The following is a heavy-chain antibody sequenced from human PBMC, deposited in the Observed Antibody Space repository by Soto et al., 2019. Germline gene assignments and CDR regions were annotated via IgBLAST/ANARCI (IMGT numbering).Heavy chain of an antibody. J-gene: IGHJ4*02. CDR3: ARIGALDY. CDR1: GGSISSGDYY. Sequence: QVQLHESGPGLVKPSQTLSLTCTVSGGSISSGDYYWSWIRQPPGKGMEWVGSILYSGTTNFNPSLGSLLTISADTSKTRSSLKLPSVTAADTPVYYCARIGALDYWGRATLVTVSS. CDR2: ILYSGTT. V-gene: IGHV4-30-4*01. D-gene: IGHD2-15*01.